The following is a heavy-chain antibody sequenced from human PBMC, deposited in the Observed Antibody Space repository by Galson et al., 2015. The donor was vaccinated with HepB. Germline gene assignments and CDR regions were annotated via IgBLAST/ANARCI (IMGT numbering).Heavy chain of an antibody. D-gene: IGHD3-16*02. CDR2: IKQDGSEK. Sequence: SLRLSCAASGFTFSSYWMSWVRQAPGKGLEWVANIKQDGSEKYYVDSVKGRFTISRDNAKNSLYLQMNSLRAEDTAVYYCARDSADYIWGSYRFDAFDIWGQGTMVTVSS. J-gene: IGHJ3*02. CDR3: ARDSADYIWGSYRFDAFDI. V-gene: IGHV3-7*01. CDR1: GFTFSSYW.